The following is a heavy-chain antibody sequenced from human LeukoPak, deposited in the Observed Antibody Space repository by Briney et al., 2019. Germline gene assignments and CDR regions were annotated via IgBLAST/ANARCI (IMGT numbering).Heavy chain of an antibody. D-gene: IGHD2-15*01. V-gene: IGHV3-23*01. CDR1: GFTFSTYV. J-gene: IGHJ4*02. CDR2: LSGSGGST. CDR3: AKGRTPDY. Sequence: GSLRLSCAASGFTFSTYVMTWVRQAPGKGLEWVSALSGSGGSTFYADSVKGRFTISRDNSNNTLYLQMNSLRAEDTAVYYCAKGRTPDYWGQGTLVTVSS.